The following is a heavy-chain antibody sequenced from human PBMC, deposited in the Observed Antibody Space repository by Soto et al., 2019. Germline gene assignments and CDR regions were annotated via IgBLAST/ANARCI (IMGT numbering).Heavy chain of an antibody. D-gene: IGHD2-15*01. CDR3: AKALPKGLLSSSYGMDV. V-gene: IGHV3-23*01. CDR1: GFTFSSYA. CDR2: ISGSGGST. J-gene: IGHJ6*02. Sequence: GGSLRLSCAASGFTFSSYAMSWVRQAPGKGLEWVSAISGSGGSTYYADSVKGRFTISRDNSKNTLYLQMNSLRAEDTAVYYCAKALPKGLLSSSYGMDVWGQGTTVTVSS.